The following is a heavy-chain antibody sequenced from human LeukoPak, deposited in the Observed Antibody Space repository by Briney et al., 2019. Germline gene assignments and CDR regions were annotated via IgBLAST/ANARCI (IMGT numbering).Heavy chain of an antibody. V-gene: IGHV1-69*13. CDR2: IIPIFDTP. D-gene: IGHD3-9*01. Sequence: SVKVSCKASGGTFSSYSITRVRQAPGQGLEWMGGIIPIFDTPNYAQKFQGRVTITADESTSTAYMELSSLRSEDTAVYYCARANCDIFTGYVNYYHYYYMDVWGKGTTVTVSS. CDR3: ARANCDIFTGYVNYYHYYYMDV. J-gene: IGHJ6*03. CDR1: GGTFSSYS.